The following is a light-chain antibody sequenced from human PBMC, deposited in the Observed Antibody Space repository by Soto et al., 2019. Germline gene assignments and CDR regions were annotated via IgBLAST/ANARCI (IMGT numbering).Light chain of an antibody. J-gene: IGKJ3*01. CDR2: DAY. V-gene: IGKV1-33*01. CDR3: QYSRHLHL. Sequence: DIQMTPSPSSLSASVGDSVTITCRSSHDNGYYLNWYQHQPGKAPKLLIYDAYNFETVVPSSFSGGGAGEYFSTTSSVLQADDTASYYCQYSRHLHLFGPGTKVDMK. CDR1: HDNGYY.